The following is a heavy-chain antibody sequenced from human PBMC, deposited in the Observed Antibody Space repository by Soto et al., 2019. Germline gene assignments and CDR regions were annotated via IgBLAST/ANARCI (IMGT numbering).Heavy chain of an antibody. Sequence: QVQLVQSGAEVRKPGASVKVSCKASGYTVTHYGISWVRQAPGQALAWMGWISAFNGNTKYVENFQDRVTMTTDTPTNTSYLALRSLRSDDSAMYYCARVYVSGSYIAFDIWGQGTMVTVSS. CDR3: ARVYVSGSYIAFDI. J-gene: IGHJ3*02. V-gene: IGHV1-18*01. CDR2: ISAFNGNT. CDR1: GYTVTHYG. D-gene: IGHD3-10*01.